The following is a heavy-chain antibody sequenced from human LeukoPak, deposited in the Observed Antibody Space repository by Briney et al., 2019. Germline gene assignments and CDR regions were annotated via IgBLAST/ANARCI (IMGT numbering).Heavy chain of an antibody. J-gene: IGHJ4*02. CDR1: GASINGYY. D-gene: IGHD5-24*01. Sequence: SETLSLTCTVSGASINGYYWSWIRQPPGXGLEWIGNVHYSLSSNYSPSLESRVTISMDTSQRQFSLKLTSVTAADTAVYYCACYKIVERNFDFWGQGMLVTVSS. CDR2: VHYSLSS. CDR3: ACYKIVERNFDF. V-gene: IGHV4-59*01.